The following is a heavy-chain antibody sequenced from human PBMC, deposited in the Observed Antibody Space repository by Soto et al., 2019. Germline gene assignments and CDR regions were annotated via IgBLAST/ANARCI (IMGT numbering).Heavy chain of an antibody. Sequence: QVQLVQSGAEVKKPGASVKVSCKASGYTFTSYDINWVRQATGQGLEWMGWMNPNSGNTGYAQKFQGRVNLTTDTSISTAYMELSSLRSEDTAVYYCAREIGGGGYYYYGMDVWGQGTTVTVFS. D-gene: IGHD3-10*01. J-gene: IGHJ6*02. CDR1: GYTFTSYD. CDR3: AREIGGGGYYYYGMDV. V-gene: IGHV1-8*01. CDR2: MNPNSGNT.